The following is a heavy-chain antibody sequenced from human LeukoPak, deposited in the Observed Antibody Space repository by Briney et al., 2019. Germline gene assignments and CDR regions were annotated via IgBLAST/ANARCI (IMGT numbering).Heavy chain of an antibody. CDR1: GFTFSSYG. D-gene: IGHD3-10*02. CDR3: ARGTMFPYYFDY. CDR2: ISGGGGST. V-gene: IGHV3-23*01. J-gene: IGHJ4*02. Sequence: GGSLRLSCAASGFTFSSYGMSWVRQAPGKGLEWVSAISGGGGSTYYADSVKGRFTISRDNSKNTLYLQMNSLRAEDTAVYYCARGTMFPYYFDYWGQGTLVTVSS.